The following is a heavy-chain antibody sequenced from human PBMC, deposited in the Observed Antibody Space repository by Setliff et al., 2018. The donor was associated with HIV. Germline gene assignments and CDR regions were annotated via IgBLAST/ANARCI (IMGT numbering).Heavy chain of an antibody. CDR2: IFDTGST. CDR3: VRGYCSSTTCYDDYYYMDV. D-gene: IGHD2-2*01. Sequence: SETLSLTCTVSGGSISGHYWSWIRQPPGKGLEWIAYIFDTGSTNYNPSLKSRVTISVDTSKNQFFLKLSSVTAADTAVYYCVRGYCSSTTCYDDYYYMDVWGKGSTVTVSS. CDR1: GGSISGHY. J-gene: IGHJ6*03. V-gene: IGHV4-59*11.